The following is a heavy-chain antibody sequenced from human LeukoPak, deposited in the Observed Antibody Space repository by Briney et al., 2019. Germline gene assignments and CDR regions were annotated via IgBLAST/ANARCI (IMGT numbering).Heavy chain of an antibody. D-gene: IGHD3-10*01. CDR3: ARSWFGDVEYFDY. CDR1: GFTFSSYG. Sequence: PGGSLRLSCAASGFTFSSYGMHWVRQAPGKGLEWVANIKQDGSEKYYVDSVKGRFTISRDNAKNSLYLQMNSLRAEDTAVYYCARSWFGDVEYFDYWGQGTLVTVSS. V-gene: IGHV3-7*01. CDR2: IKQDGSEK. J-gene: IGHJ4*02.